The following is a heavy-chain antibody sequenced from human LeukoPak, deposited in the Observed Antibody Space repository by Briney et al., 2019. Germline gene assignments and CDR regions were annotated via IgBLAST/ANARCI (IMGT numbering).Heavy chain of an antibody. D-gene: IGHD3-22*01. V-gene: IGHV4-34*01. CDR1: GGSVSGYY. Sequence: SETLSLTCVVSGGSVSGYYWGWIRQPPGKGLEWIGEINHSGSTNYNPSLKSRVTISVDTSKNQFSLKLSSVTAADTAVYYCARALNPYYYDSSGYHIDYWGQGTLVTVSS. CDR2: INHSGST. CDR3: ARALNPYYYDSSGYHIDY. J-gene: IGHJ4*02.